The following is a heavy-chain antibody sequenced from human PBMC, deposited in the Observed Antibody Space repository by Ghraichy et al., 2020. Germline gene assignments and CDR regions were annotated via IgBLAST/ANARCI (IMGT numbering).Heavy chain of an antibody. CDR1: GDSISNPTYF. CDR3: ARHRFLDGVLSHVFGV. J-gene: IGHJ3*01. V-gene: IGHV4-39*01. CDR2: IHYSEKT. Sequence: SQTLSLTCTVSGDSISNPTYFWGWIRQPPGKGLKWIGTIHYSEKTYYNLSLKSRVTMSMDASTNQFSLRLTSVTAADTAVYYCARHRFLDGVLSHVFGVWGQGTLVTVSS. D-gene: IGHD4-17*01.